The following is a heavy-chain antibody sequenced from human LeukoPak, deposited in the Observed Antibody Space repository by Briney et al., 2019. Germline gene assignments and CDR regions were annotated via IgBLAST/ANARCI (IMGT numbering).Heavy chain of an antibody. D-gene: IGHD3-10*01. J-gene: IGHJ4*02. CDR2: IYYSATT. Sequence: PSETLSLTCAVSGYSISNGYYWGWIRQPPGKGLEWIGTIYYSATTYYNPSLRSRVTISVDTSKNQFSLNLTSVTAADTAVYYCARPGAWGSLDYWGQGTLVTVSS. CDR3: ARPGAWGSLDY. CDR1: GYSISNGYY. V-gene: IGHV4-38-2*01.